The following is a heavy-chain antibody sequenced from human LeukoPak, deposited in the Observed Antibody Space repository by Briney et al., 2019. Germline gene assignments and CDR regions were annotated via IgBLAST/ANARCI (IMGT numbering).Heavy chain of an antibody. V-gene: IGHV3-7*03. Sequence: GGSLRLSCAASGFTFSIHWMTWVRQAPGKGLEWVAIIKPVGNDKYFVDSLKGRFTVSRDNAKTSLYLQMNSLRAEDTAMYSCTTSDCEYWGQGTLVTVSS. CDR1: GFTFSIHW. CDR2: IKPVGNDK. CDR3: TTSDCEY. J-gene: IGHJ4*02.